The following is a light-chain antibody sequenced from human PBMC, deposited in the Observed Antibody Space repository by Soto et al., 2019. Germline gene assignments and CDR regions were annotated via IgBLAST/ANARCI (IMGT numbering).Light chain of an antibody. V-gene: IGKV3-15*01. CDR1: QSVSSN. Sequence: EIVITQPPATLSVSPGEGATLSCRASQSVSSNLAWYQQKPGQAPRLLIYGASTRATGIPARFSGSGSGTEFTLTISSLQSEDFAVYYCQQYNNWPRTFGQGTKV. J-gene: IGKJ1*01. CDR2: GAS. CDR3: QQYNNWPRT.